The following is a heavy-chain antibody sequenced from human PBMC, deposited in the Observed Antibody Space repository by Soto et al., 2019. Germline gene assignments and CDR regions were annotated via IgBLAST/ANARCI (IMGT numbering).Heavy chain of an antibody. CDR2: ISSDGGST. Sequence: GGSLRLSCAASGFTFSSYAMHWVRQAPGKGLEYVSEISSDGGSTFCADSVKGRFTISRDNSKNTLYLRMGSLRVEDMAVYFCARVKGCSSTTCRGTFDYWGRGSLVPVSS. CDR1: GFTFSSYA. D-gene: IGHD2-2*01. CDR3: ARVKGCSSTTCRGTFDY. V-gene: IGHV3-64*02. J-gene: IGHJ4*02.